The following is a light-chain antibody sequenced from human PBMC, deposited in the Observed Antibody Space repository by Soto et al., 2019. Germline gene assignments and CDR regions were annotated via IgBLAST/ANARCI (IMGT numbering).Light chain of an antibody. V-gene: IGLV2-8*01. CDR2: QVN. CDR1: ISDIGVYDF. J-gene: IGLJ1*01. CDR3: SSFAGSYSPYV. Sequence: QSSLTQPPSASGSPGQSFTISCTGTISDIGVYDFVPWYQQHPGKAPKVIIYQVNKRPSGVADRFSGSKSGNTASLTVSGLRPEDEADYFCSSFAGSYSPYVFGTGTKVTVL.